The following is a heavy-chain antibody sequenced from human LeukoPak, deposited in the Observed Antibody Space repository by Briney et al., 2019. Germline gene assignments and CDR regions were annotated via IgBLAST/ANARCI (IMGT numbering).Heavy chain of an antibody. D-gene: IGHD5-12*01. CDR3: ARGDSGYDYGFDY. CDR2: IIPIFGTT. V-gene: IGHV1-69*05. Sequence: SVKVSCKASGGTFSTHGINWVRQAPGQGLEWMGGIIPIFGTTNYAQKFQGRVTITTDEPTSTGYMELRSLGSDDTAVYFCARGDSGYDYGFDYWGQGTLVTVSS. J-gene: IGHJ4*02. CDR1: GGTFSTHG.